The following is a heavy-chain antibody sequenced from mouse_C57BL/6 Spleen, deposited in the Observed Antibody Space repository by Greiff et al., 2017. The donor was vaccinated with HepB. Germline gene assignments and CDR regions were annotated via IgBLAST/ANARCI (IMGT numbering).Heavy chain of an antibody. Sequence: VQLQQPGTELVKPGASVKLSCKASGYTFTSYWMHWVKQRPGQGLEWIGNINPSNGGTNYNEKFKSKATLTVDKSSSTAYMQLSSLTSEDSAVYYCARETAQALYAMDYWGQGTSVTVSS. D-gene: IGHD3-2*02. CDR2: INPSNGGT. J-gene: IGHJ4*01. CDR1: GYTFTSYW. V-gene: IGHV1-53*01. CDR3: ARETAQALYAMDY.